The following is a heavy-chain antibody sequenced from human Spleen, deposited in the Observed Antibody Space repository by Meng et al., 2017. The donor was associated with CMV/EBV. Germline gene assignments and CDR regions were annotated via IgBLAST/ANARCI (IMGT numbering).Heavy chain of an antibody. J-gene: IGHJ4*01. CDR2: IYHSGTT. Sequence: TVSGCAITCGRWWSWVRQPPGKGLECIGQIYHSGTTYYTPSLRSRVTLSVDRSRNHCSLHLTSATAADTAVYYCARGGRGGLQPFDYWGHGILVTVSS. D-gene: IGHD5-24*01. V-gene: IGHV4-4*02. CDR1: GCAITCGRW. CDR3: ARGGRGGLQPFDY.